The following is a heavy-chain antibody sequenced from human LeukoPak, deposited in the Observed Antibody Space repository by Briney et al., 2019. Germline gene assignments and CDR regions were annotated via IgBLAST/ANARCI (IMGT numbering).Heavy chain of an antibody. CDR1: GYTFTGYY. J-gene: IGHJ4*02. CDR3: AREYTSAMGY. CDR2: INPNSGGT. D-gene: IGHD2-2*01. V-gene: IGHV1-2*02. Sequence: APVKVSCKASGYTFTGYYMHWVRQTPGQGLEWMGWINPNSGGTNYAQKFQGRVTMTRDTPISTAYMELSRLRSDDTAVYYCAREYTSAMGYWGQGTLVTVSS.